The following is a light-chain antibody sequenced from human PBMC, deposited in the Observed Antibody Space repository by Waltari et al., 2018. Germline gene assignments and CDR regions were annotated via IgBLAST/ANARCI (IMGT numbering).Light chain of an antibody. CDR2: EVS. J-gene: IGLJ1*01. CDR1: SRDGAWYNY. V-gene: IGLV2-14*01. Sequence: QSALTQPASVSGSPGQSITISCTRTSRDGAWYNYVSWYQQHPGKAPQLMIYEVSNRPSGVSNRFSGSKSGNTASLTISGLQAEDEADYYCSSYTSSSTYVFGTGTKVTVL. CDR3: SSYTSSSTYV.